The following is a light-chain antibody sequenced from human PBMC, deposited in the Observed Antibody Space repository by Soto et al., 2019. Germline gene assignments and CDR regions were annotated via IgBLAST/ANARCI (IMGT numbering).Light chain of an antibody. Sequence: SYELTQPPSVSVSPGQTASITCSGAKLGDKYACWYQQKPGQSPVLVIYQDSKRPSGIPERFSGSNSGNTATLTISGPQAMDEADYYCQAWNSSTYVVFGGGTKLTVL. CDR3: QAWNSSTYVV. CDR2: QDS. CDR1: KLGDKY. J-gene: IGLJ2*01. V-gene: IGLV3-1*01.